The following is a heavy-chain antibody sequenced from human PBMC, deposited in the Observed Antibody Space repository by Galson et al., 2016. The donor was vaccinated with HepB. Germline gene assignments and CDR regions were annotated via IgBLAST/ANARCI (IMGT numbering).Heavy chain of an antibody. CDR3: AKGTSGPPSYYFDS. D-gene: IGHD3/OR15-3a*01. Sequence: SLRLSCAASGFTFKNYAMSWVRQAPGDGLEWVSIVSASGSSTYYADSVKGRFTISRDNSRNTLCLQIDSLRAEDTAVYYCAKGTSGPPSYYFDSWGQGTLVTVSS. V-gene: IGHV3-23*01. CDR1: GFTFKNYA. J-gene: IGHJ4*02. CDR2: VSASGSST.